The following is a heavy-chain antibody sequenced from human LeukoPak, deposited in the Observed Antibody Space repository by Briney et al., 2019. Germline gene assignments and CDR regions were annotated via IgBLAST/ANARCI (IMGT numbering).Heavy chain of an antibody. CDR3: ASGLIAVAGTDAFDI. CDR2: IYPGDSDT. D-gene: IGHD6-19*01. CDR1: GYSFTSYW. J-gene: IGHJ3*02. Sequence: GESLKISCKGSGYSFTSYWIGWVRQMPGKGLEWMGIIYPGDSDTRYSPSFQSQVTISADKSISTAYLQWSSLKASDTAMYYCASGLIAVAGTDAFDIWGQGTMVTVSS. V-gene: IGHV5-51*01.